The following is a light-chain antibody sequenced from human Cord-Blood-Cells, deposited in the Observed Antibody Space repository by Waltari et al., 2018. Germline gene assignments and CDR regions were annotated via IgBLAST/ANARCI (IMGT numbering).Light chain of an antibody. Sequence: IVMTQSPDSLAVSLGERATINCKSSQSVLYSSNNKNYLAWYHQKPGQPPKLLIYWASTREAGVPDRFSGSGSGTDFTLTISSLQAGDVAVYYCQQYYSTPGTFGQGTRLEIK. CDR2: WAS. J-gene: IGKJ5*01. CDR3: QQYYSTPGT. CDR1: QSVLYSSNNKNY. V-gene: IGKV4-1*01.